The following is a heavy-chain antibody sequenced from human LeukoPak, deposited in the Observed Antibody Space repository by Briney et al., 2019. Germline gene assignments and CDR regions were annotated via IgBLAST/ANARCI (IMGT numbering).Heavy chain of an antibody. CDR3: ARAWADSTSYYYYYMDV. CDR1: GFTVSSSY. V-gene: IGHV3-53*01. J-gene: IGHJ6*03. D-gene: IGHD2-2*01. CDR2: IYSGGST. Sequence: GGSLRLSCAASGFTVSSSYMSWVRQAPGKGLEWVSVIYSGGSTYYADSVKGRFTISRDNPKNTLYLQMNSLRAEDTAVYYCARAWADSTSYYYYYMDVWGKGTTVTVSS.